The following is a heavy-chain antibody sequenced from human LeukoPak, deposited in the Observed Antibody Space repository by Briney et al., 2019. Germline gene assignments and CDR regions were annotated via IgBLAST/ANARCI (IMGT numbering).Heavy chain of an antibody. V-gene: IGHV4-59*01. CDR1: GGSISSYY. D-gene: IGHD6-13*01. Sequence: PSETLSLTCTVSGGSISSYYWSWIRQPPGKGLEWIGYIYYSGSTNYNPSLKSRVTISVDTSKNQFSLKLSFVTAADTAVYYCARVLAAAGTGYYYYYMDVWGKGTTVTVSS. CDR3: ARVLAAAGTGYYYYYMDV. CDR2: IYYSGST. J-gene: IGHJ6*03.